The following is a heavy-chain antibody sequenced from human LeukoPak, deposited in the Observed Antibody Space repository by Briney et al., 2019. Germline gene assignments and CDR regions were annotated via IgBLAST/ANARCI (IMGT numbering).Heavy chain of an antibody. D-gene: IGHD3-10*01. CDR1: GYTFTSYD. CDR2: MNPNSGNT. J-gene: IGHJ4*02. V-gene: IGHV1-8*01. Sequence: ASVKASCKASGYTFTSYDINWVRQATGQGLEWMGWMNPNSGNTGYAQKFQGRVTMTRNTSISTAYMELSSLRSEDTAVYYCAIFPPMVRGVGEDYWGQGTLVTVSS. CDR3: AIFPPMVRGVGEDY.